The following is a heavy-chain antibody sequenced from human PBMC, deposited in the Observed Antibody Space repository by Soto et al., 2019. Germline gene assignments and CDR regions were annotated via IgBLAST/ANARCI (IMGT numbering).Heavy chain of an antibody. D-gene: IGHD2-2*01. J-gene: IGHJ5*02. CDR1: GGSISSGGYS. CDR3: ARDLGYCSSTSCYPCFDP. Sequence: SETLSLTGMFSGGSISSGGYSWSGVRQHPGKGLEGIGYIYYRGSTYYNPSLKSRVTISVDTSKNQFSLKLSSVTAADTAVYSCARDLGYCSSTSCYPCFDPWGQGTLVTVSS. V-gene: IGHV4-31*03. CDR2: IYYRGST.